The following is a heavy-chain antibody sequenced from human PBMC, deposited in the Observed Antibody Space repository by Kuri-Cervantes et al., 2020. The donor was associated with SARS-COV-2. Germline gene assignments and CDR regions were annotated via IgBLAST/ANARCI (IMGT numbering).Heavy chain of an antibody. CDR1: GFTISDYY. CDR3: ARDSDFWSGYYTGIVAFDI. V-gene: IGHV3-11*04. Sequence: GESLKISCAASGFTISDYYMTWIRQTPGKGLEWVSYISASGEIIYYADSVKGRFTISRDNAKNSLYLQMNSLRAEDTAVYYCARDSDFWSGYYTGIVAFDIWGQGTMVTVSS. CDR2: ISASGEII. J-gene: IGHJ3*02. D-gene: IGHD3-3*01.